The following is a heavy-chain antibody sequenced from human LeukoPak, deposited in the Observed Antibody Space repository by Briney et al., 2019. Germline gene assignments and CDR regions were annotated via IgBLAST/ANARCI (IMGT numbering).Heavy chain of an antibody. V-gene: IGHV1-69*04. J-gene: IGHJ5*02. D-gene: IGHD2-15*01. CDR2: IIPILCIA. CDR3: ARDRRENCSGGSCCSGNWFDP. Sequence: SVTVSCKASGGSFSSYAISWVRPAPGQGLEWMGRIIPILCIANYAQKFQGRVTITADKSTSTAYMELSSLRSEDTAVYYCARDRRENCSGGSCCSGNWFDPWGQGTLVTVSS. CDR1: GGSFSSYA.